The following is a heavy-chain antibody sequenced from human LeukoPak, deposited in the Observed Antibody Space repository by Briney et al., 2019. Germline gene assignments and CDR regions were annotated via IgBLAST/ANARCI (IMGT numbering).Heavy chain of an antibody. V-gene: IGHV1-2*02. CDR3: ARDSYYDSSGYYSSEYFQH. D-gene: IGHD3-22*01. CDR2: IDPNSGGT. J-gene: IGHJ1*01. CDR1: GYTFTGKF. Sequence: ASVRVSCKASGYTFTGKFIHWVRQAPGRGLEGMGWIDPNSGGTDYAQKFQGRVTMTRDTSISTAYMELSRLRSDDTAVYYCARDSYYDSSGYYSSEYFQHWGQGTLVTVSS.